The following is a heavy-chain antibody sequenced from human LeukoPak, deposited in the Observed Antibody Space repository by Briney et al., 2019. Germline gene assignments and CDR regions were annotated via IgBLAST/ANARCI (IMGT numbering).Heavy chain of an antibody. Sequence: GGSLRLSCAASGFSFSSYSMNWVRQAAGKGLEWVSFISSSTNYIYYSDSVKGRFTISRDNAKNTLYLQMNSLRVEDTAVYYCARVPSDYWGQGTLVTVSS. CDR1: GFSFSSYS. V-gene: IGHV3-21*01. J-gene: IGHJ4*02. CDR2: ISSSTNYI. CDR3: ARVPSDY.